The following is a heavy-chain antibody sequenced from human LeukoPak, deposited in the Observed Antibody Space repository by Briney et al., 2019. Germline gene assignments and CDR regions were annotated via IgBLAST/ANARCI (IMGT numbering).Heavy chain of an antibody. J-gene: IGHJ4*02. CDR3: ASGMDYGDYDGDY. V-gene: IGHV3-30*03. CDR1: GFTFSSYG. Sequence: GGSLRLPCAASGFTFSSYGMHWVRQAPGKGLEWVAVISYDGSNKYYADSVKGRFTISRDNSKNTLYLQMNSLRAEDTAVYYCASGMDYGDYDGDYWGQGTLVTVSS. CDR2: ISYDGSNK. D-gene: IGHD4-17*01.